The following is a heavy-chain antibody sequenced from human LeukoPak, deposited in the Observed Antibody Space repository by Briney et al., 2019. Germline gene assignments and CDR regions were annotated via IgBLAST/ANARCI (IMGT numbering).Heavy chain of an antibody. CDR2: IYPGDSDT. D-gene: IGHD2-8*01. J-gene: IGHJ3*02. CDR3: ARGYCTNGVCYLQHAFDI. CDR1: GYSFTSYW. Sequence: GESLQISCKGSGYSFTSYWIGWVRQMPGKGLEWMGIIYPGDSDTRYSPSFQGQVTISADKSISTAYLQWSSLKASDTAMYYCARGYCTNGVCYLQHAFDIWGQGTMVTVSS. V-gene: IGHV5-51*01.